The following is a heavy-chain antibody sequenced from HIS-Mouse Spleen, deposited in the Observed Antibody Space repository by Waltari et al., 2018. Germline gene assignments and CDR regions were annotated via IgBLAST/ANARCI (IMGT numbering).Heavy chain of an antibody. CDR3: ARVYYDFWSGYYY. D-gene: IGHD3-3*01. Sequence: QVQLVQSGAEVKKPGASVKVACTASGYTFTSYDSNWVGQATGQGVEWMGRMNPNSGNTGDAQKFQGRVTMTRNTSISTAYMELSSLRSEDTAVYYCARVYYDFWSGYYYWGQGTLVTVSS. J-gene: IGHJ4*02. CDR2: MNPNSGNT. CDR1: GYTFTSYD. V-gene: IGHV1-8*01.